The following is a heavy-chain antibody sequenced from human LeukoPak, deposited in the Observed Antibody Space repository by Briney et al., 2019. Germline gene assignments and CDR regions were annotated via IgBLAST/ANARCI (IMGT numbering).Heavy chain of an antibody. V-gene: IGHV4-59*08. CDR3: AQKTQYDXXXGXXXWYFDL. Sequence: PSETLSLTCTVSGGSISNFYWRWIRQPPGKAREWIGFIYYSGSTKYNPSLKSRVTISVDTSKNQFSLNLSSVTATATAVYFFAQKTQYDXXXGXXXWYFDLWGRGTLVX. CDR1: GGSISNFY. J-gene: IGHJ2*01. CDR2: IYYSGST. D-gene: IGHD3-3*01.